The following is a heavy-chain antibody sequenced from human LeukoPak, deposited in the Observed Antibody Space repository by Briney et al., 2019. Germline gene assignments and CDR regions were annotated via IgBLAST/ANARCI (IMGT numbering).Heavy chain of an antibody. J-gene: IGHJ5*02. V-gene: IGHV3-21*01. CDR3: ARDRIAVAGNNWFDP. Sequence: TGGSLRLSCAASGFTFSSYSMSWVRQAPGKGLEWVSSISSSSSYIYYADSVKGRFTISRDNAKNSLYLQMNSLRAEDTAVYYCARDRIAVAGNNWFDPWGQGTLVTVSS. CDR1: GFTFSSYS. D-gene: IGHD6-19*01. CDR2: ISSSSSYI.